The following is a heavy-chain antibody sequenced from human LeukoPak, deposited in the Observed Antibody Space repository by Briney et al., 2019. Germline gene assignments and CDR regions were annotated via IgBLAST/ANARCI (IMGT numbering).Heavy chain of an antibody. Sequence: PGGSLTLSCVVSGFTFSSHAMCWVRQAPGRGLEWVSSIDISGDSTSYADSVKGRFTISRDNSKNTLLLQMDSLRAEDSAIYYCANEIRPNDYWGQGTLVTVSS. CDR2: IDISGDST. J-gene: IGHJ4*02. CDR3: ANEIRPNDY. CDR1: GFTFSSHA. D-gene: IGHD4/OR15-4a*01. V-gene: IGHV3-23*05.